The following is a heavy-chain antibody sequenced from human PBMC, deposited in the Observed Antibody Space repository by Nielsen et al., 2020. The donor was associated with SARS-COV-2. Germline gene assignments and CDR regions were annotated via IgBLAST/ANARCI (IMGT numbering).Heavy chain of an antibody. V-gene: IGHV4-34*01. CDR3: ARGNYDILPQPQTTFDY. D-gene: IGHD3-9*01. CDR2: INHSGST. Sequence: GSLRLSCAASGFTFSSYWMSWIRQPPGKGLEWIGEINHSGSTNYNPSLKSRVTISVDTSKNQFSLKLSSVTAADTAVYYCARGNYDILPQPQTTFDYWGQGTLVTVSS. J-gene: IGHJ4*02. CDR1: GFTFSSYW.